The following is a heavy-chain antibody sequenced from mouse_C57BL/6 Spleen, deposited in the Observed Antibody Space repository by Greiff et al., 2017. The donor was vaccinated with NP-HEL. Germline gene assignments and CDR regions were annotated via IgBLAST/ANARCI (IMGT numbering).Heavy chain of an antibody. CDR1: GYTFTSYW. V-gene: IGHV1-61*01. Sequence: VQLQQPGAELVRPGSSVKLSCKASGYTFTSYWMDWVKQRPGQGLEWIGNIYPSDSETHYNQKFKDKATLTVDKSSSTAYMQLSSLTSEDSAVYYCARTSRDWFAYWGQGTLVTVSA. J-gene: IGHJ3*01. D-gene: IGHD3-3*01. CDR2: IYPSDSET. CDR3: ARTSRDWFAY.